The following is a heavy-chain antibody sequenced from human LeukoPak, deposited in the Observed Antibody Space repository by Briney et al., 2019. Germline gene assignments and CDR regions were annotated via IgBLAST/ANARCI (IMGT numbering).Heavy chain of an antibody. Sequence: GGSLRLSCAASGFTVSSNYMSWVRQAPGKGLEWVSVIYSGGSTYYADSVKGRFTISRDNSKNTLYLQMNSLRAEDTAVYYCARSPSSWDFDYWGQGTLVTVSS. V-gene: IGHV3-66*01. D-gene: IGHD6-13*01. J-gene: IGHJ4*02. CDR3: ARSPSSWDFDY. CDR1: GFTVSSNY. CDR2: IYSGGST.